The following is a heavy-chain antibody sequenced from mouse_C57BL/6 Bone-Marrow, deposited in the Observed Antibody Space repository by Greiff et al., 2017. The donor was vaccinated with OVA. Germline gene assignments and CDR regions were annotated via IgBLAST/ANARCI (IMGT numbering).Heavy chain of an antibody. CDR3: ARCYYGSSFYAMDY. Sequence: QVQLQQPGAELVKPGASVKLSCKASGYTFTSYWMHWVKQRPGRGLEWIGEIDPSDSYTNYNQKFKGKSTLTVDKSSSTAYMQLSSLTSEDSAVYYCARCYYGSSFYAMDYWGQGTSVTVSS. CDR2: IDPSDSYT. D-gene: IGHD1-1*01. CDR1: GYTFTSYW. V-gene: IGHV1-69*01. J-gene: IGHJ4*01.